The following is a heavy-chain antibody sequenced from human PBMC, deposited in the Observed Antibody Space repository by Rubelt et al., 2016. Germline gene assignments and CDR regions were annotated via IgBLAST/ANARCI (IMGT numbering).Heavy chain of an antibody. CDR1: GFSLSSTGVG. Sequence: QITLKESGLTLVKPTQTLTLTCTFSGFSLSSTGVGVGWIRQPPGKALEWLALIYWDDDKRYSLSLNNRLTIIKDTPKNQVVLSVTNVYPVDTGTYYCALRGSPTRGFDYWGQGTLVTVSA. CDR3: ALRGSPTRGFDY. D-gene: IGHD1-26*01. V-gene: IGHV2-5*02. J-gene: IGHJ4*02. CDR2: IYWDDDK.